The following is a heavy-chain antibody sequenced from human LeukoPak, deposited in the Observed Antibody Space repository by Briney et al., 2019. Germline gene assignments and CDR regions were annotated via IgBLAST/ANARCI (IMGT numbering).Heavy chain of an antibody. J-gene: IGHJ4*02. CDR1: GYTFSNYG. CDR2: ISAYDGNT. CDR3: ARDSRTYGDYFAY. D-gene: IGHD4-17*01. Sequence: PSVKVSCKASGYTFSNYGISWVRQTPGQGHERMGWISAYDGNTNYAQKLQGRVTMTTATSTTTAYMELRSLRSDDTAVYYCARDSRTYGDYFAYWGQGTLVTVSS. V-gene: IGHV1-18*01.